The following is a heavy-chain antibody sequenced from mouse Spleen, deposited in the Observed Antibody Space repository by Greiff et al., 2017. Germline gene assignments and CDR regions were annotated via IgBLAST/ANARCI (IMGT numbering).Heavy chain of an antibody. CDR2: IYPGDGDT. J-gene: IGHJ2*01. Sequence: VQLQQSGPELVKPGASVKISCKASGYAFSSSWMNWVKQRPGKGLEWIGRIYPGDGDTNYNGKFKGKATLTADKSSSTAYMQLSSLTSEDSAVYFCARRPTYYGSSLFDYWGQGTTLTVSS. CDR3: ARRPTYYGSSLFDY. CDR1: GYAFSSSW. V-gene: IGHV1-82*01. D-gene: IGHD1-1*01.